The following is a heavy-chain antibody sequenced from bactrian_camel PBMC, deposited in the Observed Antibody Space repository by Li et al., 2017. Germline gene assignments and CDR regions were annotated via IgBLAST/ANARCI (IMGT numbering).Heavy chain of an antibody. CDR3: TKDRSYGTRNWAQST. V-gene: IGHV3S1*01. CDR2: IATGSGNT. D-gene: IGHD3*01. J-gene: IGHJ4*01. Sequence: QVQLVESGGGSVQAGGSLRLSCAASGYTYNRNCMAWFRQAPGKEREGVARIATGSGNTYYADSVKGRFTISRDNARNTLYLQMNSLKPEDTAMYYCTKDRSYGTRNWAQSTRGQGTQVTVS. CDR1: GYTYNRNC.